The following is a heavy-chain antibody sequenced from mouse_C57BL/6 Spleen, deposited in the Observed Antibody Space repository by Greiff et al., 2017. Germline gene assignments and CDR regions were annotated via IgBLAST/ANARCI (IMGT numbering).Heavy chain of an antibody. J-gene: IGHJ1*03. V-gene: IGHV1-59*01. D-gene: IGHD1-1*01. Sequence: QVQLQQPGAELVRPGTSVKLSCEASGYTFTSYWMHWVKQRPGQGLEWIGVIDPSDSYTNYNQKFKGKATLTVDTSSSTAYMQLSSLTSEDSAVYYCARSDYYGSSYGYFDVWGTGTTVTVSS. CDR1: GYTFTSYW. CDR3: ARSDYYGSSYGYFDV. CDR2: IDPSDSYT.